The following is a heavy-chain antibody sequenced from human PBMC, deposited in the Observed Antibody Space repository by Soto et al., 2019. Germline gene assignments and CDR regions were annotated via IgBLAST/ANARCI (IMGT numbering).Heavy chain of an antibody. CDR2: INHSGST. J-gene: IGHJ5*02. D-gene: IGHD3-3*01. V-gene: IGHV4-34*01. CDR1: GGSFSGYY. CDR3: ARGRAYDFWSGYGSWFDP. Sequence: SETLSLTCAVYGGSFSGYYWSWIRQPPGKGLEWIGEINHSGSTNYNPSLKSRVTISVDTSKNQFSLKLSSVTAADTAVYYCARGRAYDFWSGYGSWFDPWGQGTLVTVSS.